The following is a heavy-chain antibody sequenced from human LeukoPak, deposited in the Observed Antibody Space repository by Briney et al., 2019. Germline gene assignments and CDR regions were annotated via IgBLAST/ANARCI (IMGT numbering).Heavy chain of an antibody. CDR2: MYTSGTT. V-gene: IGHV4-4*07. CDR1: GGSISTYY. Sequence: PSETLFLTCTVSGGSISTYYWSWIRQPAGKGLEWIGRMYTSGTTKYNPSLKSRVTMSVDTSNNQFSLKVSSVTAADTAVYYCARDQGSYYGVDVWGQGTTVTVSS. J-gene: IGHJ6*02. CDR3: ARDQGSYYGVDV.